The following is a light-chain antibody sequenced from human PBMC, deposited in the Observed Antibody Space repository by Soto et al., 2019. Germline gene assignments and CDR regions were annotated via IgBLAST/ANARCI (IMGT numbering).Light chain of an antibody. J-gene: IGLJ2*01. CDR2: EGG. CDR3: CSYAGSRGLV. Sequence: QSALTQPASVSGSPGQSITISCTGTSSDVGSYNLVSWYQQHPGKAPKLMIYEGGKRPSGVSNRFSGSKSGNTASLTISGLQAEDEADYYCCSYAGSRGLVFGGGTKLTVL. V-gene: IGLV2-23*01. CDR1: SSDVGSYNL.